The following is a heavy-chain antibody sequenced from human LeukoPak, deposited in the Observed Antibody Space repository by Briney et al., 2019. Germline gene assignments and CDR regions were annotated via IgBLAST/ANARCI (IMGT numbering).Heavy chain of an antibody. D-gene: IGHD2-8*01. Sequence: GESLKISCKSSGYTFTSYWIGWVRQMPGKGLEWMGIIYPGPGAGPGGSNPIYNPSFQGQVSISADNSITTAYLQWSSLKASDTAMYYCALMTGRSPFDYWGQGTLVTVSS. CDR2: IYPGPGAGPGGSNP. V-gene: IGHV5-51*01. J-gene: IGHJ4*02. CDR1: GYTFTSYW. CDR3: ALMTGRSPFDY.